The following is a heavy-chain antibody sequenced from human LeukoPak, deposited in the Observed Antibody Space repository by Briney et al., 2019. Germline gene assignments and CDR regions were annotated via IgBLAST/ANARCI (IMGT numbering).Heavy chain of an antibody. CDR2: IIPILGIA. J-gene: IGHJ4*02. V-gene: IGHV1-69*04. CDR1: GGTFSSYT. D-gene: IGHD3-22*01. CDR3: ARDQSDYYDSSGYYN. Sequence: SVKVSCKASGGTFSSYTISWVRQAPGQGLEWMGRIIPILGIANYAQKFQGRVTITADKSTSTAYMELSSLRSEDTAVYYCARDQSDYYDSSGYYNWGQGTLVTVSS.